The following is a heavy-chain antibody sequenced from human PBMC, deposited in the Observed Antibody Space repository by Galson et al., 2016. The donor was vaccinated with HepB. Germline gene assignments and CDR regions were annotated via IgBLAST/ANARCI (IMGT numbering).Heavy chain of an antibody. CDR2: IYHTGRT. Sequence: TLSLTCGVSGGSISSGGYSWSWIRQPPGKGLEWIGYIYHTGRTYCNPSLKSRVTISVDRSKNQFSLKLSSVTAADTAVYYCARDLITMVQGHFNYYGMDVWGQGTTVTVSS. D-gene: IGHD3-10*01. J-gene: IGHJ6*02. CDR3: ARDLITMVQGHFNYYGMDV. V-gene: IGHV4-30-2*01. CDR1: GGSISSGGYS.